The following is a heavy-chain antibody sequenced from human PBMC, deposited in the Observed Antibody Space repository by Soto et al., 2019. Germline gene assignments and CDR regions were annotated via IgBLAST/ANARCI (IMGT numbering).Heavy chain of an antibody. CDR3: ARDYYDSSGYNDY. V-gene: IGHV3-66*01. D-gene: IGHD3-22*01. J-gene: IGHJ4*02. CDR1: GFTVSSNY. CDR2: IYSGGST. Sequence: GGALRLSCAASGFTVSSNYMSWVRQAPGKGLEWVSVIYSGGSTYYADSVKGRFTISRDNSKNTLYLQMNSLRAEDTAVYYCARDYYDSSGYNDYWGQGTLVTVSS.